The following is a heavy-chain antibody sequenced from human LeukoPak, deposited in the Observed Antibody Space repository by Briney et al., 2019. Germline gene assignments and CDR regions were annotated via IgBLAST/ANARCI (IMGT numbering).Heavy chain of an antibody. Sequence: PGGSLRLSCAASGFSFSSYTMSWVRQAPGKGLEWVSAISGSGGFTYYADSVKGRFTISRDNSKNTLYLQMNSLRAEDTAVYYCANPIAAADDAFDIWGQGTMVTVSS. CDR2: ISGSGGFT. V-gene: IGHV3-23*01. CDR3: ANPIAAADDAFDI. CDR1: GFSFSSYT. J-gene: IGHJ3*02. D-gene: IGHD6-13*01.